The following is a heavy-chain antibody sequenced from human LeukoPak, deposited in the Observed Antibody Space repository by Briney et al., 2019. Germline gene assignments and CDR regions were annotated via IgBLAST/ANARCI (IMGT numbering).Heavy chain of an antibody. Sequence: GGSLRLSCAASGFTVSSNYMSWVRQAPGKGLEWVSVIYSGGSTYYADSVKGRFSISRDNSKNTLYLQMNSLRAEDTAVYYCARDQVGGFWGYWGQGTLVTVSS. J-gene: IGHJ4*02. CDR3: ARDQVGGFWGY. D-gene: IGHD3-16*01. CDR1: GFTVSSNY. CDR2: IYSGGST. V-gene: IGHV3-66*01.